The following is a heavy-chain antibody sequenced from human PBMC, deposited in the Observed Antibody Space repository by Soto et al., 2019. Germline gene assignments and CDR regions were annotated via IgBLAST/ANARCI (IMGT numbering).Heavy chain of an antibody. CDR3: AKDVHYDSSGGLDY. CDR1: GFTLDNFA. J-gene: IGHJ4*02. Sequence: EVRLLESGGGLEQPGGSLRLSCTTSGFTLDNFAMSWVRQAPGRGLEWVSAISGGGGGKYYADSVKGRFIISRDNSKNTVYLQLNGLRTEDTAVYYCAKDVHYDSSGGLDYWGQGTLVTVSS. CDR2: ISGGGGGK. V-gene: IGHV3-23*01. D-gene: IGHD3-22*01.